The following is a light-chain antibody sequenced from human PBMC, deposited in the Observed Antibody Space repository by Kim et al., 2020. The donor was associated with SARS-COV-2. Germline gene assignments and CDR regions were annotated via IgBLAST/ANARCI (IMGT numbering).Light chain of an antibody. V-gene: IGKV3D-20*01. CDR3: QQYAGSPIT. CDR2: HGS. Sequence: SPGEKATLSCGSSQSIARNFLAWYQQKPGLAPSLLIFHGSNRANGVPDRFSGSGSGSDFPLTISRLEPEDFAMYYCQQYAGSPITFGQGTRLEIK. J-gene: IGKJ5*01. CDR1: QSIARNF.